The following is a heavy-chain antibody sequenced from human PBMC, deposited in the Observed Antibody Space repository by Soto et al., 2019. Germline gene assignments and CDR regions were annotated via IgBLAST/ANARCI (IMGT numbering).Heavy chain of an antibody. CDR1: GYTFTNYY. V-gene: IGHV1-46*01. J-gene: IGHJ4*02. CDR3: VRDSHLAY. CDR2: INPSGGST. Sequence: GASVKVSCKASGYTFTNYYVHWVRQAPGLGLEWMGIINPSGGSTSYAQKFQGRVTMTWDTSTSTVYMELSSLRSEDTAVYYCVRDSHLAYWGQGTLVTVSS.